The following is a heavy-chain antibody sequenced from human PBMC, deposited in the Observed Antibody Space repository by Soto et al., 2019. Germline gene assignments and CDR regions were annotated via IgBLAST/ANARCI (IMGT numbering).Heavy chain of an antibody. J-gene: IGHJ4*02. CDR1: GFTLDDYA. CDR2: ISWNSGNI. Sequence: GGSLRLSCAASGFTLDDYAMHWVRQAPGKGLEWVSGISWNSGNIGYADSVKGRFTISRDSAKNSLYLQMNSLRVEDSALYYCAKDMAHDFWRGYARFDYWGQGTLVTVPQ. D-gene: IGHD3-3*01. CDR3: AKDMAHDFWRGYARFDY. V-gene: IGHV3-9*01.